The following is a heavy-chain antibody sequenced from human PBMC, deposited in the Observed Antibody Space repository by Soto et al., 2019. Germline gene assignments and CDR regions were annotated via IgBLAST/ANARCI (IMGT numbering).Heavy chain of an antibody. D-gene: IGHD1-26*01. Sequence: EVQVVESGGGLMQPGDSLRISCAASGFSFRNNYISWVRQAPGKGLEWVSVLYSDGTTHSADSLKGRFTMSRDSSKYNFYLQMSGLRAEDTAMYYCAITVGARDGFDIWGPGTMVTVSS. CDR2: LYSDGTT. V-gene: IGHV3-53*01. CDR3: AITVGARDGFDI. CDR1: GFSFRNNY. J-gene: IGHJ3*02.